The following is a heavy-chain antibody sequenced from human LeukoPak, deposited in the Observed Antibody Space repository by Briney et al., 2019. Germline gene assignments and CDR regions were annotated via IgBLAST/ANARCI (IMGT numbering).Heavy chain of an antibody. Sequence: PGGSLRLSRTASGFNLGDYAMSWVRPAPGKGLEWVSGIYSGGSTYYPDSVKGRFTISRDNSKNTLYLQMNSLRAEDTAVYYCARDGELLWFGEGVNWGQGTLVTVSS. CDR1: GFNLGDYA. CDR3: ARDGELLWFGEGVN. V-gene: IGHV3-66*01. CDR2: IYSGGST. J-gene: IGHJ4*02. D-gene: IGHD3-10*01.